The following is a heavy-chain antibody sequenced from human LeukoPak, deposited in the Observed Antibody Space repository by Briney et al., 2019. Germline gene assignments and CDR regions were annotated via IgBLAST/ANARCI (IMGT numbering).Heavy chain of an antibody. CDR1: GFTFSSYS. CDR2: ISSSSSYI. Sequence: GGSLRLSCAASGFTFSSYSMNWVRQAPGKGLEWVSSISSSSSYIYYADSVKGRFTISRDNAKNSLYLQMNSLRAEDTAVYYCARGGRFGELVFDYWGQGTLVTVSS. J-gene: IGHJ4*02. CDR3: ARGGRFGELVFDY. V-gene: IGHV3-21*01. D-gene: IGHD3-10*01.